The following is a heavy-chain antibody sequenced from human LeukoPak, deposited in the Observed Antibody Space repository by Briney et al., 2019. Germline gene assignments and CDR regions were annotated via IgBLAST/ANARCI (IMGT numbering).Heavy chain of an antibody. J-gene: IGHJ4*02. D-gene: IGHD3-9*01. CDR1: GCTFSSYA. Sequence: GGSLRLSCATSGCTFSSYAMSWVRQAPGKGLEWVSGIGASGGSTYYADSVKGRFTISRDNSKNTLYLQMNSLRTEDTAVYYRAKAEGYDILTGLDYWGQGTLVTVSS. CDR2: IGASGGST. V-gene: IGHV3-23*01. CDR3: AKAEGYDILTGLDY.